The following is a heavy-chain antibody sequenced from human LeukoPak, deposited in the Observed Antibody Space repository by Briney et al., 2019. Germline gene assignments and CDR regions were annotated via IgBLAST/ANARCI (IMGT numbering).Heavy chain of an antibody. J-gene: IGHJ3*02. CDR1: GFTFSSYS. CDR3: ARGVRATIYDAFDI. V-gene: IGHV3-21*04. Sequence: GGSLRLSCVASGFTFSSYSMNWVRQAPGKGLEWVSSSSGSSSYIYYPDSVKGRFTISRDNSKNTLYLQMNSLRAEDTALYYCARGVRATIYDAFDIWGQGTMVTVSS. CDR2: SSGSSSYI. D-gene: IGHD3-9*01.